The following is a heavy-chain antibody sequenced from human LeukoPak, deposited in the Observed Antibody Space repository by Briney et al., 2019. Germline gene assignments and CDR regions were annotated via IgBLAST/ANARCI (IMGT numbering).Heavy chain of an antibody. J-gene: IGHJ5*02. Sequence: SETLSPTCTVSGYSISNGYYWGWIRQPPGRGLEWIGSIYRDGDTYYNASLKSRATISVDTSKNQFSLKVSSVTAADTAVYYCARAKSSSGLSPYNWFDPWGQGTLVTVSS. CDR2: IYRDGDT. V-gene: IGHV4-38-2*02. CDR1: GYSISNGYY. D-gene: IGHD6-6*01. CDR3: ARAKSSSGLSPYNWFDP.